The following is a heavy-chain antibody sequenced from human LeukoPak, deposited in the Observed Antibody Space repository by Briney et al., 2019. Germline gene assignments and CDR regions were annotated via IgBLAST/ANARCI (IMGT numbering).Heavy chain of an antibody. D-gene: IGHD6-13*01. CDR1: GYTFTSHG. CDR2: ISTSKGDT. J-gene: IGHJ4*01. CDR3: ARWGNSNWWEHLGDH. V-gene: IGHV1-18*01. Sequence: GASVKVSCKASGYTFTSHGVSWVRQAPGQGLEWMGWISTSKGDTKYAQKVQGRVTMTTDTSTSTAYMELRSLRSDDTAVYYCARWGNSNWWEHLGDHWGHGTLVTVSS.